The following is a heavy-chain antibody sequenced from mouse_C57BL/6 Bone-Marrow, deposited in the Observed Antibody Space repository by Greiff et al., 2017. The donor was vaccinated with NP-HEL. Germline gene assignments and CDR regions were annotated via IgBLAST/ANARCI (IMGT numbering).Heavy chain of an antibody. J-gene: IGHJ1*03. Sequence: EVQLQESGGGLVKPGGSLKLSCAASGFTFSDYGMRWVRQAPEKGLEWVAYISSGSSTIYYADTVKGRFTISRDNAKNTLFLQMTSLRSEDTAMYYCAEGNWYFDVWGTGTTVTVSS. CDR2: ISSGSSTI. V-gene: IGHV5-17*01. CDR3: AEGNWYFDV. CDR1: GFTFSDYG.